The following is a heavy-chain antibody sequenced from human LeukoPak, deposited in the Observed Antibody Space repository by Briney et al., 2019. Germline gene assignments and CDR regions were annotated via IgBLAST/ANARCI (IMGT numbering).Heavy chain of an antibody. D-gene: IGHD3-10*01. CDR3: ARVWYYDSGTYSDFYYYYYMDV. CDR1: GFTFNTYW. CDR2: INNDGSDV. J-gene: IGHJ6*03. Sequence: PGGSLRLSCAASGFTFNTYWMHWVRQAPGKGLVWVSRINNDGSDVNYADSVKGRFTISRDNAKNILYLQMNSLRAEDTAVYYCARVWYYDSGTYSDFYYYYYMDVWGKGTTVTVSS. V-gene: IGHV3-74*01.